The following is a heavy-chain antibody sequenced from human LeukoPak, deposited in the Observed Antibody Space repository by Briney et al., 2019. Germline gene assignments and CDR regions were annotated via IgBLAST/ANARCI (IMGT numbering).Heavy chain of an antibody. CDR2: ISGSGGST. CDR3: ARALWWDNWFDP. D-gene: IGHD2-21*01. Sequence: GGSLRLSCAASGFTFSSYAMSWVRQAPGKGLEWVSAISGSGGSTYYADSVKGRFTISRDNSKNTLYLQMNSLRAEDTAVYYCARALWWDNWFDPWGQGTLVTVSS. V-gene: IGHV3-23*01. J-gene: IGHJ5*02. CDR1: GFTFSSYA.